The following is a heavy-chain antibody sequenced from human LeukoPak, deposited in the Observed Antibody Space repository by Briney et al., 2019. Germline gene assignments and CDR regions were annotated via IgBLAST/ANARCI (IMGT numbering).Heavy chain of an antibody. V-gene: IGHV4-34*01. Sequence: SETLSLTCAVYGGSFSGYYWSWIRQPPGKGLEWIGEINHSGSTNYNPSLKSRVTISVDTSKNQFSLKLSSVTAADTAVYYCALTVPGGDYWSQGTLVTVSS. D-gene: IGHD3-10*01. CDR3: ALTVPGGDY. J-gene: IGHJ4*02. CDR2: INHSGST. CDR1: GGSFSGYY.